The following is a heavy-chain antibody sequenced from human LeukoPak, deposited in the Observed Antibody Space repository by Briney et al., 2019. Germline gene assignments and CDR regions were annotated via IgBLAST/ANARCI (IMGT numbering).Heavy chain of an antibody. CDR3: AKDRLLWFGETDWTDY. CDR1: GFTFSSYD. Sequence: PGGSLRLSCAASGFTFSSYDMHWVRQAPGKGLEWVAFIRYDGSIKYYADSVKGRFTISRDNAKNSLYLQMNSLRAEDTAVYYCAKDRLLWFGETDWTDYWGQGTLVTVSS. J-gene: IGHJ4*02. D-gene: IGHD3-10*01. V-gene: IGHV3-30*02. CDR2: IRYDGSIK.